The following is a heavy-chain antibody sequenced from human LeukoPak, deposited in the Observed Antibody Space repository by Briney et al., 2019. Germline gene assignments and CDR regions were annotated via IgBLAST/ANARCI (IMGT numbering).Heavy chain of an antibody. J-gene: IGHJ5*02. CDR1: GFTVSSNY. CDR3: ARGGSDYYNWFDP. D-gene: IGHD4-17*01. CDR2: IYSGGST. V-gene: IGHV3-53*01. Sequence: GGSLRLSCAASGFTVSSNYMSWVRQAPGKGLEWVSVIYSGGSTYYADSVKGRFTISRDNSKNTLYLQMNSLRAEDTAVYYCARGGSDYYNWFDPWGRGILVTVSS.